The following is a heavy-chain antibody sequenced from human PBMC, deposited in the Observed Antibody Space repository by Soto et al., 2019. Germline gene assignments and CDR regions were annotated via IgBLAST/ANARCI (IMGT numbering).Heavy chain of an antibody. CDR2: INHSGST. V-gene: IGHV4-34*01. CDR1: GGSFSGYY. J-gene: IGHJ4*02. Sequence: QVQLQQWGAGLLKPSETLSLTCAVYGGSFSGYYWSWIRQPPGKGLEWIGEINHSGSTNYNPSLKSRVPISVDTSKNQFSLKLSSVTAADAAVYYCASFIVATTKLDYWGQGTLVTVSS. CDR3: ASFIVATTKLDY. D-gene: IGHD5-12*01.